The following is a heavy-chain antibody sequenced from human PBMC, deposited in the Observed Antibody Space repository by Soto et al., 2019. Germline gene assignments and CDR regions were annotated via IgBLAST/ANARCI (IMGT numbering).Heavy chain of an antibody. Sequence: NPSETLSLTCTVSGGSISNYYWTWIRQPPGKGLEWIGYIYYSGSTKYNPSPKSRVIISVDTSKNLFSLKLSSVTAADTAVYYCARAVNDFWSGFSYYFDYWGQGALVTVSS. CDR3: ARAVNDFWSGFSYYFDY. V-gene: IGHV4-59*01. J-gene: IGHJ4*02. CDR2: IYYSGST. D-gene: IGHD3-3*01. CDR1: GGSISNYY.